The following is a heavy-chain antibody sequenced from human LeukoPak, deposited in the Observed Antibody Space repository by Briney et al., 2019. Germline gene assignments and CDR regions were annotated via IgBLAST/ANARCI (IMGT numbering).Heavy chain of an antibody. D-gene: IGHD3-3*02. V-gene: IGHV1-18*01. CDR1: GYTFTKYD. Sequence: ASVKVSCKASGYTFTKYDIHWVRRAPGQRLEWMGWISPYIGNTYYSQKLQGRVTMTTDTSTTTAYMELRSLRSDDTGVYYCARFTPRLSREKFDYWGQGTLVTVSS. CDR2: ISPYIGNT. J-gene: IGHJ4*02. CDR3: ARFTPRLSREKFDY.